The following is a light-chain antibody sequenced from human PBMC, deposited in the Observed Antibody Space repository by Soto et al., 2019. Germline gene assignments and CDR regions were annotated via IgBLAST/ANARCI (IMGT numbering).Light chain of an antibody. CDR1: KGISSS. CDR3: QQLNSYQIT. V-gene: IGKV1-9*01. CDR2: AAS. J-gene: IGKJ5*01. Sequence: IQLTQSPVSLSASVGDRVTITCRASKGISSSLAWYQQKPGKAPQLLIYAASTLQSGVPSRFSGSGSGTDFTLTISSLQPEDFATYYCQQLNSYQITFGQGTRLEIK.